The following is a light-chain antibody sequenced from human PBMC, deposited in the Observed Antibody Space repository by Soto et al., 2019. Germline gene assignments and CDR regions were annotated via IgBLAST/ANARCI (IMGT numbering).Light chain of an antibody. V-gene: IGKV3-11*01. CDR3: QQRSSWPS. CDR1: QSVSSN. J-gene: IGKJ5*01. Sequence: EIVMTQSPATLSVSPGEGATLSCRASQSVSSNLAWYQQKPGQAPRLLIYDASNRATGIPARFSGSGSGTDFTLTISSLEPEDFAVYHCQQRSSWPSFGQGTRLGI. CDR2: DAS.